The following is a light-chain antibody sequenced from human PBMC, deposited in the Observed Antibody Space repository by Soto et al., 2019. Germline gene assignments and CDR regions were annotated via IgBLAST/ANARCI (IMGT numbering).Light chain of an antibody. CDR3: QQRSNWPYT. CDR2: DAS. CDR1: QSVSSY. V-gene: IGKV3-11*01. Sequence: EIVLTQSPANLSLSPGERATLSCRASQSVSSYLAWYQQKPGQAPRLLIYDASNRATGIPARFSGSGSGTDFTLTISILEPEDFAVYYCQQRSNWPYTFGQGTKLEIK. J-gene: IGKJ2*01.